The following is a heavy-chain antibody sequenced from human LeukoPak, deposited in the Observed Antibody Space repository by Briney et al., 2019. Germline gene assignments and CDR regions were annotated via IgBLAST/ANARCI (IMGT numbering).Heavy chain of an antibody. D-gene: IGHD3-10*01. V-gene: IGHV4-61*01. CDR1: GGSVSSGSYY. J-gene: IGHJ4*02. CDR2: IYYSGST. CDR3: ARVYRYGSGSYYNADFDY. Sequence: PSETLSLTCTVSGGSVSSGSYYWSWIRQPPGEGLEWIGYIYYSGSTNYNPSLKSRVTISVDTPKNQFSLKLSSVTAADTAVYYCARVYRYGSGSYYNADFDYWGQGTLVTVSS.